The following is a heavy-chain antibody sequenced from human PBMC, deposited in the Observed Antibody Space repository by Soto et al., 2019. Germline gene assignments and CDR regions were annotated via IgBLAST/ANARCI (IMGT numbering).Heavy chain of an antibody. CDR3: ARRVPYHYDSSGYSREAFDI. D-gene: IGHD3-22*01. CDR1: GGSISSSTYY. CDR2: IYYSGST. Sequence: SETLALSCTVSGGSISSSTYYWGCIPEPRGKGLEWIGSIYYSGSTYYNPSLKSRVPISVDTSKNPFSLKLSSVTAADTAVYYCARRVPYHYDSSGYSREAFDIWGQGTMVTVSS. V-gene: IGHV4-39*01. J-gene: IGHJ3*02.